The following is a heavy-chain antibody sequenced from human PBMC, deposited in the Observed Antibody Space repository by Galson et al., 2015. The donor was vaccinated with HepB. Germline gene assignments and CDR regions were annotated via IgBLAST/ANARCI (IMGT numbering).Heavy chain of an antibody. CDR3: ARDFYRLVVTPSNWFDP. V-gene: IGHV3-33*08. Sequence: SLRLSCAASGFILSNYAKSWVRQAPGKGLEWVAVILHDGTKKFYADSVKGRFTISRDNSKNRLYLQMNSLRAEDTAVYYCARDFYRLVVTPSNWFDPWGQGILVSVSS. J-gene: IGHJ5*02. D-gene: IGHD4-23*01. CDR1: GFILSNYA. CDR2: ILHDGTKK.